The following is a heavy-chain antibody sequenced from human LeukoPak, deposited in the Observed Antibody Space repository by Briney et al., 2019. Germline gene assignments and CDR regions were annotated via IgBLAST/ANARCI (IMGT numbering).Heavy chain of an antibody. Sequence: GRSLRLSCAASGFTFDDYAMHWVRQAPGKGLEWVSGISWNSGSIGYADSVKGRFTISRDNAKNSLYLQMNSLRAEDTALYYCAKDAYGSGSYLYYFDYWGQGTLVTVSS. D-gene: IGHD3-10*01. CDR2: ISWNSGSI. CDR1: GFTFDDYA. J-gene: IGHJ4*02. CDR3: AKDAYGSGSYLYYFDY. V-gene: IGHV3-9*01.